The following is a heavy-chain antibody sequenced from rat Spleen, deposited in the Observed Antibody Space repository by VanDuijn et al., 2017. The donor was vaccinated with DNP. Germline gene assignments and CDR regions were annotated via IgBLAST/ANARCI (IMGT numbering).Heavy chain of an antibody. V-gene: IGHV2-6*01. Sequence: QVQLKESGPGLVQPSQTLSLTCTVSGFSLTSYTVSWVRQPPGKGLEWIVAISSDGSTYYNSALKSRLSISRDTSKSQVFLKMNSLQTEDTAMYFCARFSVMVPFDYWGQGVMVTVSS. CDR1: GFSLTSYT. CDR2: ISSDGST. CDR3: ARFSVMVPFDY. D-gene: IGHD1-12*02. J-gene: IGHJ2*01.